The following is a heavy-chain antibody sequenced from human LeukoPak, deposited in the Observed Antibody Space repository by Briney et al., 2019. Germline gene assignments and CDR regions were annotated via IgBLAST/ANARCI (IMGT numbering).Heavy chain of an antibody. V-gene: IGHV1-2*06. CDR2: INPNSGDT. Sequence: ASVKVSCKASGYTFTSYHMHWVRLAPGQGLEWMGRINPNSGDTNYAQKFQGRVTMTRDTSISTAYMELSRLRSDDTAVYYCARDYCSSTSCLFDYWGQGTLVTVSS. CDR1: GYTFTSYH. J-gene: IGHJ4*02. CDR3: ARDYCSSTSCLFDY. D-gene: IGHD2-2*01.